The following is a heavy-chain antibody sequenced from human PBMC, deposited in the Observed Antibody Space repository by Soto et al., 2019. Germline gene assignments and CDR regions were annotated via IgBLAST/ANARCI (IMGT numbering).Heavy chain of an antibody. Sequence: GGSLRLSCVASGFTFITSFMGWVRRAPGKGLEWVANINQDGGGTYYVDSVEGRFTISRDNAKDSLYLQMNSLRGEDTAVYYCARYFRGSGRYFFDYWGQGTLVTVSS. CDR1: GFTFITSF. V-gene: IGHV3-7*03. CDR3: ARYFRGSGRYFFDY. D-gene: IGHD6-19*01. CDR2: INQDGGGT. J-gene: IGHJ4*02.